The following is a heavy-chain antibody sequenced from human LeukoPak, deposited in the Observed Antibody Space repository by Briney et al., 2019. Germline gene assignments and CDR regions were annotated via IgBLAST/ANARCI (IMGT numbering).Heavy chain of an antibody. CDR1: GFTFSDYY. CDR3: ARAKTTHAYYMDV. J-gene: IGHJ6*03. V-gene: IGHV3-11*04. Sequence: PGGSLRLSCAASGFTFSDYYMSWIRLAPGKGLEWLSDISGTSTTTYYADSVKGRFTISRDNAKNSLYLQMSSLRAEDTAVYYCARAKTTHAYYMDVWGKGTTVTVSS. D-gene: IGHD1-7*01. CDR2: ISGTSTTT.